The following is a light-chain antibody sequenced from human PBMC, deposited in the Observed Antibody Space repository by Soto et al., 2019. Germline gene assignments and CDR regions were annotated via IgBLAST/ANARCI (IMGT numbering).Light chain of an antibody. V-gene: IGKV1-27*01. Sequence: DIQMTQSPSSLSASVRDRVTITCRASQGISNYLAWYQQKPGKVPKLLFYAASTLQSGLPSRFSGSGSGTDFTLTISSLQPEDVATYYCQKYDSAPWTFGQGTKVEIK. CDR3: QKYDSAPWT. J-gene: IGKJ1*01. CDR1: QGISNY. CDR2: AAS.